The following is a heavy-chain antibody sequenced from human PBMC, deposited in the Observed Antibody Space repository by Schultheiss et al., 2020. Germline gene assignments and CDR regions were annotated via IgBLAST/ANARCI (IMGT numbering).Heavy chain of an antibody. CDR2: INTNSGSP. CDR1: GYMFTSYG. J-gene: IGHJ4*02. Sequence: ASVKVSCKASGYMFTSYGMNWVRQAPGQGLEWMGWINTNSGSPTYAQGFTGRFVFSLDTSVSTAYLQISGLKAEDTAVYYCAREKGTLPGYWGQGTLVTVSS. D-gene: IGHD1-1*01. CDR3: AREKGTLPGY. V-gene: IGHV7-4-1*02.